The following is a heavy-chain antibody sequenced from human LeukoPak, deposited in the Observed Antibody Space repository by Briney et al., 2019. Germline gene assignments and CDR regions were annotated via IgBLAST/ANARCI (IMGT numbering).Heavy chain of an antibody. CDR2: IYSSGNT. J-gene: IGHJ6*02. Sequence: SGGSLRLSCAASGFIVTSYYMNWVRQAPGKGLEWVSVIYSSGNTYYADSVKGRFTISRDSSENTLYLQMNRLRAEDTAVYYCARVGGYGYGMDVWGQGTTVTASS. CDR1: GFIVTSYY. CDR3: ARVGGYGYGMDV. V-gene: IGHV3-53*01. D-gene: IGHD4-17*01.